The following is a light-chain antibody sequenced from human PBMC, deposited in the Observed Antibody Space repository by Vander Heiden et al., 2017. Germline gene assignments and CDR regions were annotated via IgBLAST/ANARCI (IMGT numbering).Light chain of an antibody. CDR1: SGHSSYA. V-gene: IGLV4-69*01. CDR3: QTWGTGIPV. J-gene: IGLJ3*02. Sequence: QLVLTQSPSASASLGASVQLTCTLSSGHSSYAIAWHQQQPEKGPRYLMKLNSDGSHSKGDGIPDRFSGSSSGAERYLTISSLQSEDEADYYCQTWGTGIPVFGGGTKLTVL. CDR2: LNSDGSH.